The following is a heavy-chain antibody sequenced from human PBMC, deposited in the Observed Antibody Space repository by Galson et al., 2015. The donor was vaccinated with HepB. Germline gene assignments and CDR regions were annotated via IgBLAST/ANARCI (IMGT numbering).Heavy chain of an antibody. D-gene: IGHD1-26*01. CDR3: ARGERGSYYGNYYYYGMDV. Sequence: SLRLSCAASGFTFSSYGMHWVRQAPGKGLEWVAVIWYDGSNKYYADSVKGRFTISRDNSKNTLYLQMNSLRAEDTAVYYCARGERGSYYGNYYYYGMDVWGQGTTVTVSS. V-gene: IGHV3-33*08. CDR2: IWYDGSNK. CDR1: GFTFSSYG. J-gene: IGHJ6*02.